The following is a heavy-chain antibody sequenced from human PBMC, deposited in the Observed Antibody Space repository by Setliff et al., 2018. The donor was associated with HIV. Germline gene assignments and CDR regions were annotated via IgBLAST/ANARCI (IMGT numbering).Heavy chain of an antibody. V-gene: IGHV3-30*04. CDR3: AREAGSSGRAGYFDY. CDR2: ISFDGTGE. Sequence: LSLTCAVYGGSLSSFSWTWVRQAPGKGLEWVAVISFDGTGETYADSLEGRISISRDNSKNTLYLQMNSLRVEDTAVYYCAREAGSSGRAGYFDYWGQGTLVTVSS. J-gene: IGHJ4*02. CDR1: GGSLSSFS. D-gene: IGHD6-19*01.